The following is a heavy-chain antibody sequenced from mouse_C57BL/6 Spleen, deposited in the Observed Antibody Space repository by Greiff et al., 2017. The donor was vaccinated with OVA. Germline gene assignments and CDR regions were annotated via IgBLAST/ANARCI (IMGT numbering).Heavy chain of an antibody. V-gene: IGHV1-50*01. D-gene: IGHD2-4*01. J-gene: IGHJ2*01. CDR2: IDPSDSYT. CDR3: ARSGIN. CDR1: GYTFTSYW. Sequence: QVQLKQPGAELVKPGASVKLSCKASGYTFTSYWMQWVQQRPGQGLEWIGEIDPSDSYTNYNQKFKGKATLTVDTSSSTADMQLSSLTSEDSAVYYCARSGINWGQGTTLTVSS.